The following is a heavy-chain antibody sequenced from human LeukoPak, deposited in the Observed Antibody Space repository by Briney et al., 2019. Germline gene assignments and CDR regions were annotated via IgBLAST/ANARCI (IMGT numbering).Heavy chain of an antibody. CDR3: AKHRRYYYGMDV. CDR1: GYTFTSYD. J-gene: IGHJ6*02. Sequence: ASVKVSCKASGYTFTSYDINWVRQATGQGLEWMGWMNPNSGNTGYAQKFQGRVTMTRNTSTSAAYMELSSLRSEDTAVYYCAKHRRYYYGMDVWGQGTTVTVSS. V-gene: IGHV1-8*01. CDR2: MNPNSGNT.